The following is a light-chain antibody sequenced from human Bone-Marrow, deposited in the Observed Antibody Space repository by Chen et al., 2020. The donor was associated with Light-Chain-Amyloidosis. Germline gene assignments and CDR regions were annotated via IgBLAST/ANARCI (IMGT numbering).Light chain of an antibody. V-gene: IGLV1-40*01. CDR1: SSNIGAGFS. CDR2: GNT. Sequence: QSVLTQPPSVSGASGQRVTISCTGSSSNIGAGFSVHWYQQLSGTVPKLLSYGNTNRPSGVPDRFSGSKSGTSASLANTGLQAEDEADYYCHSYDNSLSGPVVFGGGTKLTVL. CDR3: HSYDNSLSGPVV. J-gene: IGLJ2*01.